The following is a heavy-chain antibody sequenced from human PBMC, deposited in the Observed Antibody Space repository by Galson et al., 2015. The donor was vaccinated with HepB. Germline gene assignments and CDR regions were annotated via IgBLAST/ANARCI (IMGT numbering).Heavy chain of an antibody. J-gene: IGHJ6*02. CDR1: GYSFTSYW. CDR2: IDPSDSYT. V-gene: IGHV5-10-1*01. CDR3: ARQGQLTLTPTLSYGMDV. D-gene: IGHD3-16*02. Sequence: QSGAEVKKPGESLRISCKGSGYSFTSYWISWVRQMPGKGLEWMGRIDPSDSYTNYSPSFQGHVTISADKSISTAYLQWTSLKASDTAMYYCARQGQLTLTPTLSYGMDVWGQGTTVTVSS.